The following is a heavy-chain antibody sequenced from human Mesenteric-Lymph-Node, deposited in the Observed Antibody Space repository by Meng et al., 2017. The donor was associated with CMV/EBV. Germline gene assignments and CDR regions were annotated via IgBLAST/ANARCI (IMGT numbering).Heavy chain of an antibody. Sequence: GESLKISCAASGFTFSTYSMNWVRQSPGKGLEWVSYISASGSTKYYADSVKGRFTISRDNAKNPLFLQMNSLTAEDTAVYYCAREGAVAGYDYWGQGTLVTVSS. CDR1: GFTFSTYS. CDR2: ISASGSTK. D-gene: IGHD6-19*01. J-gene: IGHJ4*02. CDR3: AREGAVAGYDY. V-gene: IGHV3-48*04.